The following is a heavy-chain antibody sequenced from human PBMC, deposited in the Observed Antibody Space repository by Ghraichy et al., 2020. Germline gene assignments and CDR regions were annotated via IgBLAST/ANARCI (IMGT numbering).Heavy chain of an antibody. CDR1: GGSVSSYSYY. CDR3: ARESVGVWLDP. D-gene: IGHD2-2*01. CDR2: IYNSGSV. Sequence: SETLSLTCTVSGGSVSSYSYYWSWIRQPAGKGLEWIGRIYNSGSVSRNPSLKSRVTIVLSNNQFSLKLSSVTAADTAVYYCARESVGVWLDPWGQGTLVTVSS. J-gene: IGHJ5*02. V-gene: IGHV4-61*02.